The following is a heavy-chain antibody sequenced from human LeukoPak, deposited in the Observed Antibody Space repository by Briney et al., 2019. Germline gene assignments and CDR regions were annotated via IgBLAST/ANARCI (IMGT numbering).Heavy chain of an antibody. CDR2: ISGSGGST. V-gene: IGHV3-23*01. D-gene: IGHD4-17*01. CDR1: GFTFSSYA. J-gene: IGHJ4*02. Sequence: PGGSLRLSCAASGFTFSSYAMSWVRQAPGKGLEWVSAISGSGGSTYYADSVKGRFTISRDNSKNTLYLQMNSLGAEDTAVYYCAKRRTTVITMDYFDYWGQGILVTVSS. CDR3: AKRRTTVITMDYFDY.